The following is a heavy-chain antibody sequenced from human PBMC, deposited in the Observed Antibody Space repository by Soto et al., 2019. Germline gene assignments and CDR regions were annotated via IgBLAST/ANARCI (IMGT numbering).Heavy chain of an antibody. CDR3: ATLPPRIVVAILPIPT. CDR2: IYHSGSP. CDR1: GGSISSTNW. Sequence: QVQLRESGPGLVKTSGTLSLTCAVSGGSISSTNWWTWVRQPPGKVLVWIGEIYHSGSPTYSPSFRGRATISVDKSNNQFYLRRRSVTAADTAVYYCATLPPRIVVAILPIPTWGQGILVTVSS. V-gene: IGHV4-4*02. D-gene: IGHD2-21*01. J-gene: IGHJ5*02.